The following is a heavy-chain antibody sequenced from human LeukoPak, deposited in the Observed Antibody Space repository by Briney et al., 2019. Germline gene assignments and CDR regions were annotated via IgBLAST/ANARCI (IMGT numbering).Heavy chain of an antibody. J-gene: IGHJ3*02. V-gene: IGHV1-8*01. Sequence: DSVKVSCKASGYTVTSYDINWVRQATGQGLEWMGWMNPNSGNTGYAQKFQGRVTMTRNTSISTAYMELSSLRSEDTAVYYCAREGLYGLAFDIWGQGTMVTVSS. CDR1: GYTVTSYD. CDR3: AREGLYGLAFDI. CDR2: MNPNSGNT. D-gene: IGHD2-8*01.